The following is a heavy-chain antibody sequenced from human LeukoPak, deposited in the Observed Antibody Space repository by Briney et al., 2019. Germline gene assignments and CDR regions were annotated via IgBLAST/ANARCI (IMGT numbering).Heavy chain of an antibody. CDR2: TYYRSKWYN. CDR3: ARAPVTTLYYYYYMDV. CDR1: GDSVSSNSAA. V-gene: IGHV6-1*01. J-gene: IGHJ6*03. Sequence: SQTLSLTCAISGDSVSSNSAAWNWIRQSPSRGLEWLGRTYYRSKWYNDYAVSVKSRITINPDTSKNQFSLKLSSVTAADTAVYYCARAPVTTLYYYYYMDVWGKGTTVTVSS. D-gene: IGHD4-11*01.